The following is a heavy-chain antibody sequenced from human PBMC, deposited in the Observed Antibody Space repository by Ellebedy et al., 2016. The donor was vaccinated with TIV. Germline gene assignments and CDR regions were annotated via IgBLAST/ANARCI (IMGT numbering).Heavy chain of an antibody. D-gene: IGHD3-22*01. CDR1: GFTFSSYS. J-gene: IGHJ4*02. V-gene: IGHV3-21*01. Sequence: GESLKISCAASGFTFSSYSMNWVRQAPGKGLEWVSSISSSSSYIYYADSVKGRFTISRDNAKNSLYLQMNSLRAEDTAVYYCARDSRPYYDTSGPDYWGQGTLVTVSS. CDR3: ARDSRPYYDTSGPDY. CDR2: ISSSSSYI.